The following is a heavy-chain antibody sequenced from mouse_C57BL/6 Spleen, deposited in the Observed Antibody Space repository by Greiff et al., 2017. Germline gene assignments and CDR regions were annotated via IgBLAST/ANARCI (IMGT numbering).Heavy chain of an antibody. CDR1: GYTFTDYY. J-gene: IGHJ4*01. CDR2: INPNNGGT. V-gene: IGHV1-26*01. D-gene: IGHD1-1*01. CDR3: ARKYYGSPYYAMDY. Sequence: EVQLQQSGPELVKPGASVKISCKASGYTFTDYYMNWVKQSHGKSLEWIGDINPNNGGTSYNQKFKGKATLTVDKSSSTAYMELRSLTSEDSAVYYCARKYYGSPYYAMDYWGQGTSVTVSS.